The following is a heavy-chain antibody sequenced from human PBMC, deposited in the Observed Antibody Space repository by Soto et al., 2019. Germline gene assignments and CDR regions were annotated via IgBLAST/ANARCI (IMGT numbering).Heavy chain of an antibody. Sequence: ASETLSLTCTVSGGSISNSSYYWGWIRQPPGKGLEWIGSIYYSGSTYYNPSLKSRVTISVDTSKNQFSLKLSSVTAADTAVYYCARDNINSWFFDYWGQGPLVTVS. CDR3: ARDNINSWFFDY. V-gene: IGHV4-39*02. J-gene: IGHJ4*02. CDR1: GGSISNSSYY. CDR2: IYYSGST. D-gene: IGHD6-13*01.